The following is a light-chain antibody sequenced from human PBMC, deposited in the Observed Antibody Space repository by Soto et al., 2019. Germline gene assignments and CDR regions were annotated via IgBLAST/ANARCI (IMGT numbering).Light chain of an antibody. CDR3: LQSDTFPYT. V-gene: IGKV1D-12*01. CDR1: QDIDRW. CDR2: TAS. Sequence: DIQMTQSPSSVSASVGDRVTISCRASQDIDRWLAWFQHKPGKAPKLLISTASSLQSGVPSRFSGSGSGTDFTLTIASVQFEDFATYYCLQSDTFPYTFGLGTKLEIK. J-gene: IGKJ2*01.